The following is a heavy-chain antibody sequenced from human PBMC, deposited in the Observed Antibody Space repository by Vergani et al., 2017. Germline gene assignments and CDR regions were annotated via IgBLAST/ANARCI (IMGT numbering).Heavy chain of an antibody. CDR3: ARDCTSGGCPDNYGMDV. CDR1: GFTFSDFS. J-gene: IGHJ6*02. D-gene: IGHD2-8*01. Sequence: VQLVESGGGLVKPGGSLRLSCAASGFTFSDFSMSWVRQAPGKGLEWVSFIGSSGPYINYADSVKGRFIISRDNTNKSLFLQLRSRRAEDAAVYYCARDCTSGGCPDNYGMDVWGQGATVTVSS. V-gene: IGHV3-21*01. CDR2: IGSSGPYI.